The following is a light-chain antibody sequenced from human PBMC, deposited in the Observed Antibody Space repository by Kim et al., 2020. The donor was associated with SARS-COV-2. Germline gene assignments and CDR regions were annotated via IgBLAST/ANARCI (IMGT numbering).Light chain of an antibody. CDR1: QSVSSNN. Sequence: DIVLTQSPGTLSLSPGERATLSCRASQSVSSNNLAWYQQRPGLAPRLLLYGASSRATGIPDRFSGSGSGTEFTLTISRLEPEDFAVYYCQQYDTSRGSFGQGTKLEI. V-gene: IGKV3-20*01. CDR2: GAS. J-gene: IGKJ2*01. CDR3: QQYDTSRGS.